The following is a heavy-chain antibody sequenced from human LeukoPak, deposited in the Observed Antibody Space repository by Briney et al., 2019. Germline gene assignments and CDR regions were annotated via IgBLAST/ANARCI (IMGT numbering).Heavy chain of an antibody. Sequence: GGSLRLSCEASKFHFSNFAMSWVRQAPGKGLEWVSSISGSGVTTYYADSVKGRFTISRDNSNNTLFLQINSLRADDTAVYYCARESRLWRENYYYGLDVWGQGTTVTVSS. CDR1: KFHFSNFA. CDR3: ARESRLWRENYYYGLDV. J-gene: IGHJ6*02. D-gene: IGHD3-3*01. V-gene: IGHV3-23*01. CDR2: ISGSGVTT.